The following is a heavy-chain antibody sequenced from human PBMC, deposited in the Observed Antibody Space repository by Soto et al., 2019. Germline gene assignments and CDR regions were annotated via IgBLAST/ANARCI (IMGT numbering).Heavy chain of an antibody. CDR2: IYYSGST. D-gene: IGHD4-4*01. CDR3: VLRYDYRFY. CDR1: GGSISSGGYY. V-gene: IGHV4-31*11. J-gene: IGHJ4*02. Sequence: SETLSLTCAVSGGSISSGGYYWNWIRQLPGKGLEWIGHIYYSGSTYYNPSLKSRVTISVDTSKNQFSLKLSSVTAADTAVYYCVLRYDYRFYWGQGTLVTVSA.